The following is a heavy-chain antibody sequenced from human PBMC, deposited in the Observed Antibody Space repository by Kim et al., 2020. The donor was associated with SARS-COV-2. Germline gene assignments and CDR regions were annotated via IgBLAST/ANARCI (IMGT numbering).Heavy chain of an antibody. Sequence: TNHAQRFRGRVTVTRDTSTSTLYMELTSLRSEDTAVYYCAREGESLKHFDYWGQGTLVTVSS. CDR2: T. V-gene: IGHV1-46*01. J-gene: IGHJ4*02. CDR3: AREGESLKHFDY. D-gene: IGHD3-16*01.